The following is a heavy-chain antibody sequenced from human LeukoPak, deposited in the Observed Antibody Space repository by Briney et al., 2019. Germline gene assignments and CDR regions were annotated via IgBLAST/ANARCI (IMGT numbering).Heavy chain of an antibody. J-gene: IGHJ3*02. V-gene: IGHV6-1*01. CDR1: GGKIFSNRCG. CDR3: ARGDYDTSGGGFDI. Sequence: PFLPLCTSGGKIFSNRCGWELDKESPTGGLWWGGRTYYRSKWFFDYAVSMKSRLTINSDTSQSHFSLQLRSVTPEDTAVYYCARGDYDTSGGGFDIWGQGTLVTVSS. D-gene: IGHD3-22*01. CDR2: TYYRSKWFF.